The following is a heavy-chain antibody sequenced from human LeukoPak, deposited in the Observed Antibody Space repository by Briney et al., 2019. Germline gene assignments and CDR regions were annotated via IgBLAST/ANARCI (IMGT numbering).Heavy chain of an antibody. CDR3: ARDLGIAVADNNFDY. CDR1: GYTFTGYY. J-gene: IGHJ4*02. D-gene: IGHD6-19*01. CDR2: INPNSGGT. V-gene: IGHV1-2*02. Sequence: GASVKVSCKASGYTFTGYYMHWVRQAPGQGLEWMGWINPNSGGTNYAQKFQGRVTMTRDMSTSTVYMELSSLRSEDTAVYYCARDLGIAVADNNFDYWGQGTLVTVSS.